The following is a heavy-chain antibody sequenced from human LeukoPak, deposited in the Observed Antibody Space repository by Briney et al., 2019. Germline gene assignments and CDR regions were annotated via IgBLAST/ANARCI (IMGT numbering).Heavy chain of an antibody. CDR3: ARLLYDYVWGSYRSYYFDF. V-gene: IGHV3-21*01. D-gene: IGHD3-16*02. CDR1: GFTFSTYS. Sequence: SGGSLRLSCAASGFTFSTYSMNWFRQAPGKGLEWFSAISSSSTYIYYADSVKGRITITRDNAENSLYLQMNSLRAEDTAVYYCARLLYDYVWGSYRSYYFDFWGQGTLVTVSS. J-gene: IGHJ4*02. CDR2: ISSSSTYI.